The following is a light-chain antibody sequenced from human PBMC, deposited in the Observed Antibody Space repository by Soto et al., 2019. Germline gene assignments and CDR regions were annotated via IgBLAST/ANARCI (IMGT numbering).Light chain of an antibody. CDR3: LHQNDYPIT. Sequence: DSQLTQSPSSLSASLADRVTITCRASQDIRSDLNWYQQKPGKAPKRLIYGASSLQSGVPSRFSGSGSGTEFTLTISSLQPEDFATYYCLHQNDYPITFGQGTRLEIK. CDR2: GAS. V-gene: IGKV1-17*01. J-gene: IGKJ5*01. CDR1: QDIRSD.